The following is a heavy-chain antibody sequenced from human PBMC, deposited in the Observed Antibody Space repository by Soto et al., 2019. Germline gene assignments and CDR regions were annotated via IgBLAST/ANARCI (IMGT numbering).Heavy chain of an antibody. D-gene: IGHD2-2*01. CDR3: ARHAPAGQHYYYYGMDV. CDR2: INPSGGST. CDR1: GYTFTSYY. V-gene: IGHV1-46*01. Sequence: ASVKVSCKASGYTFTSYYMHWVRQAPGQGLEWMGIINPSGGSTSYAQKFQGRVTMTRDTSTSTVYMELSSLSSEDTAVYYCARHAPAGQHYYYYGMDVWGQGTTVTVSS. J-gene: IGHJ6*02.